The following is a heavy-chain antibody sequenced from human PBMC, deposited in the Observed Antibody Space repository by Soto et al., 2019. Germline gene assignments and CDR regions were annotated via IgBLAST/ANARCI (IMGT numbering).Heavy chain of an antibody. CDR2: IYYSGST. J-gene: IGHJ6*02. D-gene: IGHD3-10*01. CDR1: GGSISSGGYY. CDR3: ARQGSKGAYYYYGMDV. Sequence: SETLSLTCTVPGGSISSGGYYWSWIRQHPGKGLEWIGYIYYSGSTYYNPSLKSRVTISVDTSKNQFSLKLSSVTAADTAMYYCARQGSKGAYYYYGMDVWGQGTTVTVSS. V-gene: IGHV4-31*03.